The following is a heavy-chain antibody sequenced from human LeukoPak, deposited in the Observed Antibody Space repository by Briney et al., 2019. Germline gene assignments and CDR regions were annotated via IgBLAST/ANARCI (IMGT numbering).Heavy chain of an antibody. CDR3: ARSGVAVAGTNWFDP. CDR2: IYGTGST. V-gene: IGHV4-59*08. J-gene: IGHJ5*02. D-gene: IGHD6-19*01. CDR1: GGSLNNYY. Sequence: SETLSLTCTVSGGSLNNYYWSWIRQPPGKGLEWIGHIYGTGSTNYNPSLKSRVIISLDTSKNQFSLNLSSVTAADTAVYYCARSGVAVAGTNWFDPWGQGALVTVSS.